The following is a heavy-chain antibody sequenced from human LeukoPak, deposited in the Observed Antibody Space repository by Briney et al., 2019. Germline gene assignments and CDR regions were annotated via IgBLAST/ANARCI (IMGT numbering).Heavy chain of an antibody. V-gene: IGHV1-18*01. CDR2: ISAYNGNT. J-gene: IGHJ4*02. CDR1: GYTFTSYG. CDR3: AITMVRGVIHTSFDY. D-gene: IGHD3-10*01. Sequence: GASVKVSCKASGYTFTSYGISWVRQAPGQGLEWMGWISAYNGNTNYAQKLQGRVTMTTDTSTSTAYMDLRSLRSEDTAVYYCAITMVRGVIHTSFDYWGQGTLVTVSS.